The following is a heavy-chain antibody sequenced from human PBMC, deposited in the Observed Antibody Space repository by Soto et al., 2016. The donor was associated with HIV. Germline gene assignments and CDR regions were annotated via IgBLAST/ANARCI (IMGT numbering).Heavy chain of an antibody. Sequence: QVQLVQSGAEVKKPGASVKVSCKASGYTFTDYYIHWVRQAPGQGLEWMGWINPNTGGTNYAQKFQGRVTMTRDTSIRTAYMDLSRLTSADTAVYYCATRIGYSYGFYYFDSWGQGTPGSPSPQ. D-gene: IGHD5-18*01. CDR2: INPNTGGT. CDR1: GYTFTDYY. V-gene: IGHV1-2*02. J-gene: IGHJ4*02. CDR3: ATRIGYSYGFYYFDS.